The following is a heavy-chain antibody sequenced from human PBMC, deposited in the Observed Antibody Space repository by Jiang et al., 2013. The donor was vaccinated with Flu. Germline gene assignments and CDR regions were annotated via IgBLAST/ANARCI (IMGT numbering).Heavy chain of an antibody. Sequence: GPGLVKPSETLSLTCNVSGVSVNNFYWSWVRQSPGKKLQWLGYIFNDGTTNYNPSLKSRLTLSLDTSKNQFSMKLTSVTAADTAVYYCARLGNGFWGGHYTSNYDYWGQGTLITVSS. CDR1: GVSVNNFY. V-gene: IGHV4-59*02. J-gene: IGHJ4*02. CDR2: IFNDGTT. D-gene: IGHD3-3*01. CDR3: ARLGNGFWGGHYTSNYDY.